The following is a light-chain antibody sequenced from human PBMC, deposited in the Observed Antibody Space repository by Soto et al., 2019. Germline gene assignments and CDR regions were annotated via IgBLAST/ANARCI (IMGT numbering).Light chain of an antibody. Sequence: EIMLAHSAATLSVSPRERATLSCRASQSVSSNLAWYQQKPGQAPRLLIYGASTRATGIPARFSGSGSGTEFTLTISSLQSEDFAVYYCQQYNNWPRTFGQGTKVDIK. CDR1: QSVSSN. CDR3: QQYNNWPRT. CDR2: GAS. V-gene: IGKV3-15*01. J-gene: IGKJ1*01.